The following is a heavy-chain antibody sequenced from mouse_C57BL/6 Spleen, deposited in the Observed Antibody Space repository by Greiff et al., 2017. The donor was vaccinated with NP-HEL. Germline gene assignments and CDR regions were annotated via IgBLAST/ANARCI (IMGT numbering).Heavy chain of an antibody. Sequence: VQLKESGPVLVKPGASVKMSCKASGYTFTDYYMNWVKQSHGKSLEWIGVINPYNGGTSYNQKFKGKATLTVDKSSSTAYMELNSLTSEDSAVYYCARDSSGYDAMDYWGQGTSVTVSS. CDR3: ARDSSGYDAMDY. CDR1: GYTFTDYY. CDR2: INPYNGGT. D-gene: IGHD3-2*02. J-gene: IGHJ4*01. V-gene: IGHV1-19*01.